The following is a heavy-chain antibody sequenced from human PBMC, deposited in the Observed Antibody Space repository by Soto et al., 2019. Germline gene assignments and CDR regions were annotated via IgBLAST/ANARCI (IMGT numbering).Heavy chain of an antibody. CDR1: GGSISSGDYY. V-gene: IGHV4-30-4*01. J-gene: IGHJ6*02. CDR2: IYYSGST. CDR3: ARASPLKWLRTLDV. D-gene: IGHD5-12*01. Sequence: PSETLSLTCIVSGGSISSGDYYWSWIRQPPGKGLEWIGYIYYSGSTYYNPSLKSRVTISVDTSKNQFSLKLSSVTAADTAVYYCARASPLKWLRTLDVWGQGTTVTVS.